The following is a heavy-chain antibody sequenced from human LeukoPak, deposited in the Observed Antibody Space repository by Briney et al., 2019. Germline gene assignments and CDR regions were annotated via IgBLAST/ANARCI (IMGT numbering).Heavy chain of an antibody. J-gene: IGHJ4*02. CDR3: ARDPGGRDDSSGYTDY. D-gene: IGHD3-22*01. CDR2: IIPIFGTA. CDR1: GGTFSSYA. Sequence: GSSVKVSCKASGGTFSSYAISWVRQAPGQGLEWMGGIIPIFGTANYAQKFQGRVTITADESTSTAYMELSSLRSEDTAVYYCARDPGGRDDSSGYTDYWGQGTLVTVSS. V-gene: IGHV1-69*01.